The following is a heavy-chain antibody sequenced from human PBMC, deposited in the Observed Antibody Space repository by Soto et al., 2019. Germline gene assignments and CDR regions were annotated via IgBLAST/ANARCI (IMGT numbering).Heavy chain of an antibody. V-gene: IGHV4-59*12. CDR2: IHYSGRT. CDR1: NGSISGFY. D-gene: IGHD1-26*01. CDR3: VRVGMGIGNHFDS. J-gene: IGHJ4*02. Sequence: TSETLSLTCSVSNGSISGFYWTWIRQPPGKILEWIGYIHYSGRTDYNPSLTSRATMSVDTSKNQFSLNLKSITAADTAVYYCVRVGMGIGNHFDSWGRGTLVTVSS.